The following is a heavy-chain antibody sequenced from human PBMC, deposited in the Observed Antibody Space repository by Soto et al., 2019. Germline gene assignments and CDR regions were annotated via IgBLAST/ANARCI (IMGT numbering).Heavy chain of an antibody. CDR3: HGPLNQNNRGYYYGLDV. CDR2: ISGSGGST. CDR1: GFTFTTYA. D-gene: IGHD1-1*01. Sequence: EVQLLESGGGLVQPGGSLRLSCAASGFTFTTYAMKWVRQAPGKGLESVSAISGSGGSTYYADSVKGRFTISRDNSKNTLYLQMNSLRAEDTAVYYCHGPLNQNNRGYYYGLDVWGPGTTVTVSS. V-gene: IGHV3-23*01. J-gene: IGHJ6*02.